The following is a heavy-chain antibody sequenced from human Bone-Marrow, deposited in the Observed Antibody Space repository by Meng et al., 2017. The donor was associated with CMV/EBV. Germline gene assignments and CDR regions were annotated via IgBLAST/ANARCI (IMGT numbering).Heavy chain of an antibody. D-gene: IGHD1-7*01. V-gene: IGHV4-30-4*08. CDR2: IYYSGST. CDR1: GGSISSGDYY. CDR3: ARVSGLELGEVWFDP. Sequence: QGHLQESGPGLAKPSQTPSLPCTVSGGSISSGDYYWSWIRQPSGKGLEWIGYIYYSGSTYYNPSLKSRVTISVDTSKNQFSLKLSSVTAADTAVYYCARVSGLELGEVWFDPWGQGTLVTVSS. J-gene: IGHJ5*02.